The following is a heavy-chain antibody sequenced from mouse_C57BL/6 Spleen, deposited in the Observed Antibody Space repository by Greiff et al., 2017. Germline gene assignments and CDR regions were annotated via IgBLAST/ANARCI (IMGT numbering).Heavy chain of an antibody. V-gene: IGHV5-6*01. CDR2: ISSGGSYT. D-gene: IGHD2-5*01. Sequence: EVQGVESGGDLVKPGGSLKLSCAASGFTFSSYGMSWVRQTPDKRLEWVATISSGGSYTYYPDSVKGRFTISRDNAKNTLYLQMSSLKSEDTAMYYCARHVVTPYYFDYWGQGTTLTVSS. CDR3: ARHVVTPYYFDY. J-gene: IGHJ2*01. CDR1: GFTFSSYG.